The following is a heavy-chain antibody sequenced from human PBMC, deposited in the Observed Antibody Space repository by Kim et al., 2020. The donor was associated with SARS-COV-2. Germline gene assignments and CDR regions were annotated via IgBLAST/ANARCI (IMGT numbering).Heavy chain of an antibody. J-gene: IGHJ4*02. Sequence: SETLSLTCSVSGFSLSSGGYYWSWIRQTPGKGLEWMGYINYRGRSFYNPSLNRRVSISLATSKNSFSLRLTSMTDADTAVYYSVREGGSLVTPELWVQGT. CDR1: GFSLSSGGYY. CDR2: INYRGRS. V-gene: IGHV4-30-4*01. CDR3: VREGGSLVTPEL. D-gene: IGHD4-4*01.